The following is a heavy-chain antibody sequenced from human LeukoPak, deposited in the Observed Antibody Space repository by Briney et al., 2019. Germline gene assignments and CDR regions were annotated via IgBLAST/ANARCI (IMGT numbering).Heavy chain of an antibody. D-gene: IGHD2-15*01. Sequence: GASVKISCKASGYTFTGYYMHWVRQAPGQGLEWMGWINPNSGGTNYAQKFQGRVTMTEDTSTDTAYMELSSLRSEDTAVYYCAKEPCLRGGGSCYGLDYWGQGTLVTVSS. CDR3: AKEPCLRGGGSCYGLDY. V-gene: IGHV1-2*02. CDR1: GYTFTGYY. J-gene: IGHJ4*02. CDR2: INPNSGGT.